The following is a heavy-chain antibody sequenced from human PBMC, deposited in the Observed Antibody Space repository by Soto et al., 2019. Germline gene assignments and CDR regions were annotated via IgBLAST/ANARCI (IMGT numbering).Heavy chain of an antibody. Sequence: GGSLRLSCAASGFTFSNAWMNWVRQAPGKGLEWVGRIKSKTDGGTTDYAAPVKGRFTISRDDSKNTLYLQMNSPKTEDTAVYYCTTGTIFGVVTIPYYGMDVWGQGTTVTVSS. CDR3: TTGTIFGVVTIPYYGMDV. V-gene: IGHV3-15*07. CDR2: IKSKTDGGTT. J-gene: IGHJ6*02. CDR1: GFTFSNAW. D-gene: IGHD3-3*01.